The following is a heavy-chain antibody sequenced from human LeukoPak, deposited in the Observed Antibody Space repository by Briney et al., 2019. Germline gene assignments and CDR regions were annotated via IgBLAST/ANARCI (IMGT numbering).Heavy chain of an antibody. CDR2: ISGSGGST. CDR3: AKDPLRIVGATGYFDY. CDR1: GSTFSSYA. D-gene: IGHD1-26*01. Sequence: QPGGSLRLSCAASGSTFSSYAMSWVRQAPGKGLEWVSAISGSGGSTYYADSVKGRFTISRDNSKNTLYLQMNSLRAEDTAVYYCAKDPLRIVGATGYFDYWGQGTLVTVSS. V-gene: IGHV3-23*01. J-gene: IGHJ4*02.